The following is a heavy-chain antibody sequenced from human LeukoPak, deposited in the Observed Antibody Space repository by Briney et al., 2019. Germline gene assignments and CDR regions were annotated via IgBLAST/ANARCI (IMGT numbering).Heavy chain of an antibody. Sequence: SETLSLTCTVSGGSISSYYWSWIRQPPGKGLEWIGYIYYSGSTNCNPSLKSRVTISVDTSKNQFSLKLSSVTAADTAVYYCARGIAYCGGDCYLDAFDIWGQGTMVTVSS. CDR1: GGSISSYY. J-gene: IGHJ3*02. CDR3: ARGIAYCGGDCYLDAFDI. V-gene: IGHV4-59*08. CDR2: IYYSGST. D-gene: IGHD2-21*02.